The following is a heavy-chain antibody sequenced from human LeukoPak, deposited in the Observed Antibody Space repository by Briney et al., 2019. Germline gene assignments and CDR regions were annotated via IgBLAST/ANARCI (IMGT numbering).Heavy chain of an antibody. D-gene: IGHD5-18*01. CDR3: ARNLAYSRLDY. V-gene: IGHV3-7*01. J-gene: IGHJ4*02. CDR1: GFTFSHYA. CDR2: INPDGNKK. Sequence: GGSLRLSCAASGFTFSHYAILWVRQAPGKGLEWVASINPDGNKKYSADSVKGRFTISRDNAENSLYLQMNSLRVEDTAFYYCARNLAYSRLDYWGQGMLVTVSS.